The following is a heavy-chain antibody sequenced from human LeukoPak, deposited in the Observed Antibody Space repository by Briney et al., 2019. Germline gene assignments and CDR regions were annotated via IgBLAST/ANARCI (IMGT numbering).Heavy chain of an antibody. V-gene: IGHV3-74*01. CDR1: GFIFNNHW. CDR2: INTDGSST. J-gene: IGHJ4*02. CDR3: TRGGYYVDS. Sequence: GGSLRLSCAASGFIFNNHWMHWVRQAPGKGLVWVSRINTDGSSTSYADSVKGRFTISRDNAKNTVYLQMNSLRAEDTAVYYCTRGGYYVDSWGQGTLVTVSS.